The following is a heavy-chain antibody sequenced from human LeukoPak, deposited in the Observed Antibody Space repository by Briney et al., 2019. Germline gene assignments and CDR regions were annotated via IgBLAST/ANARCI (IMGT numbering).Heavy chain of an antibody. J-gene: IGHJ4*02. CDR1: GFTFSDYY. CDR2: ISSSGSTI. CDR3: ARATYNTAIGPDY. Sequence: GGSLRLSCAASGFTFSDYYMSWIRQAPGKGLEWVLYISSSGSTIYYADSVKGRFTISRDNAKNSLYLQMNSLRAEDTAVYYCARATYNTAIGPDYWGQGTLVTVSS. V-gene: IGHV3-11*01. D-gene: IGHD5-18*01.